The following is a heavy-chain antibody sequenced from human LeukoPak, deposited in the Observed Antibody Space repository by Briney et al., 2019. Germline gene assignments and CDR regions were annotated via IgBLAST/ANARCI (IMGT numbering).Heavy chain of an antibody. CDR1: GFTFRDYG. CDR3: ARDYGGEYYFDY. Sequence: GGSLRLSCAASGFTFRDYGMSWVRQAPGKGLEWVSAISGSGGSTYYADSVKGRFTISRDNSKNTLYLQMNSLRAEDTAVYYCARDYGGEYYFDYWGQGTLVTVSS. J-gene: IGHJ4*02. V-gene: IGHV3-23*01. CDR2: ISGSGGST. D-gene: IGHD4-23*01.